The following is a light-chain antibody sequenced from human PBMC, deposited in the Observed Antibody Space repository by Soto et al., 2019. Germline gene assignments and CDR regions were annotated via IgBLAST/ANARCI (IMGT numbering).Light chain of an antibody. CDR2: ASS. CDR1: QSIRSY. CDR3: QQSYSTPRT. Sequence: IHMTQSPSSLSASVVVIVTITCRASQSIRSYLNWYQQKPGKAPKLLIYASSSLQSGVPSRFSGSGSGTDFTHTISTLQPEDFATYYCQQSYSTPRTFGQGTKVEIK. V-gene: IGKV1-39*01. J-gene: IGKJ1*01.